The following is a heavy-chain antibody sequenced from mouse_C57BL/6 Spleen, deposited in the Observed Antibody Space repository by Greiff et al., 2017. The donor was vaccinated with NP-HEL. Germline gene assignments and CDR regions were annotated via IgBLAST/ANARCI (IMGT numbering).Heavy chain of an antibody. CDR2: IRNKANNHAT. J-gene: IGHJ4*01. CDR3: TGSSGYDYAMDY. D-gene: IGHD3-2*02. Sequence: LQQSGGGLVQPGGSMKLSCAASGFTFSDAWMDWVRQSPEKGLEWVAEIRNKANNHATYYAESVKGRFTISRDDSKSSVYLQMNSLRAEDTGIYYCTGSSGYDYAMDYWGQGTSVTVSS. CDR1: GFTFSDAW. V-gene: IGHV6-6*01.